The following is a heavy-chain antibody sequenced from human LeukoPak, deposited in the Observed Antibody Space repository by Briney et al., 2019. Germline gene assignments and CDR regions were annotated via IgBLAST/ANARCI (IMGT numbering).Heavy chain of an antibody. CDR3: AGYRDYYYGMDV. J-gene: IGHJ6*02. CDR1: GGTFSSYA. CDR2: IIPIFGTA. D-gene: IGHD5-24*01. Sequence: SVKVSCKASGGTFSSYAISWVRQAPGQGLEWMGGIIPIFGTANYAQKFQGRVTITADESTSTAYMELSSLRSEDTAVYYCAGYRDYYYGMDVWGQGTTVTVSS. V-gene: IGHV1-69*13.